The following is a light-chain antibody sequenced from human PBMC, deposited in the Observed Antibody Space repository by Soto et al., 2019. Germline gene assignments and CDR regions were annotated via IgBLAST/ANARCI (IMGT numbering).Light chain of an antibody. Sequence: QAVLTQPPSASGTPGQRVTMSCSGSSSNIGRNSVYWYQQFPGMAPRLLIYTNNQRPSGVPDRFSGSKSGTSASLAISGTRSEDEADYYCATWDDSLNGVVFGGGTKLTVL. J-gene: IGLJ3*02. CDR3: ATWDDSLNGVV. CDR1: SSNIGRNS. CDR2: TNN. V-gene: IGLV1-47*02.